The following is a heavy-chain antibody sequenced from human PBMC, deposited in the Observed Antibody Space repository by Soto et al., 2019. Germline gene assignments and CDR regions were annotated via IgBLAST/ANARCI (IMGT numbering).Heavy chain of an antibody. V-gene: IGHV3-21*06. Sequence: PGGSLRLSCAASGFSFSKYSMNWVRQAPGKGLEWVSSINDRSNYIYYADSVKGRFTISRDNAINSLYLQMNSLRPDDTAVYYFATCPSCSSSTCLGYWGPGTLVTVAS. CDR3: ATCPSCSSSTCLGY. D-gene: IGHD2-15*01. CDR1: GFSFSKYS. CDR2: INDRSNYI. J-gene: IGHJ4*02.